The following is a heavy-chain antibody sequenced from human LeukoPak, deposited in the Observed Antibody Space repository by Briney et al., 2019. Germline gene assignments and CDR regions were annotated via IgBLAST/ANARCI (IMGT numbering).Heavy chain of an antibody. D-gene: IGHD2-2*02. CDR3: ARVKHCSSTSCYTSRVRQQGAFDY. J-gene: IGHJ4*02. Sequence: TLSLTCTVSGGSINNGGYYWSWIRQPPGKGLEWIGEINHSGSTNYNPSLKSRVTISVDTSKNQFSLKLSSVTAADTAVYYCARVKHCSSTSCYTSRVRQQGAFDYWGQGTLVTVSS. CDR1: GGSINNGGYY. V-gene: IGHV4-34*01. CDR2: INHSGST.